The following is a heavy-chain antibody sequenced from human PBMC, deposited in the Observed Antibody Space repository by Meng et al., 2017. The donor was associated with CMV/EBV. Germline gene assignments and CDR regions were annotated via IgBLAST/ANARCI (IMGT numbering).Heavy chain of an antibody. CDR3: ARSIFGVVAYFDY. V-gene: IGHV1-69*05. CDR1: GGTFSSYA. CDR2: IIPILGIA. Sequence: KASGGTFSSYAISWVRQAPGQGLEWMGGIIPILGIANYAQKFQGRVTITTDESTSTAYMELSSLRSEDTAVYYCARSIFGVVAYFDYWGQGTLVTVSS. D-gene: IGHD3-3*01. J-gene: IGHJ4*02.